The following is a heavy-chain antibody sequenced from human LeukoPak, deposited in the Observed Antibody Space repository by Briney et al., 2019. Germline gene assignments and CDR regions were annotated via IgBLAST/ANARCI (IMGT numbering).Heavy chain of an antibody. CDR3: AIGTSHRVNSSGLL. Sequence: GESLKISCKGSGYSFTSYWISWVRQMPGKGLEWMGRIDPSDSYTNYRPSFQGHVTISADKSISTAYLQWSSLNASDTAMYYCAIGTSHRVNSSGLLWGQGTLVTVSS. CDR1: GYSFTSYW. V-gene: IGHV5-10-1*01. CDR2: IDPSDSYT. D-gene: IGHD6-19*01. J-gene: IGHJ4*02.